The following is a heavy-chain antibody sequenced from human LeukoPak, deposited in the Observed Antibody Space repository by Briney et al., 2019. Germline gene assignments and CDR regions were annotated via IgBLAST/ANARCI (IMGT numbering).Heavy chain of an antibody. CDR2: IYYSGST. Sequence: SETLSLTCTVSGGSISSSSSYWGWIRQPPGKGLEWIGSIYYSGSTYYNPSLKSRVTISVDTSKNQFSLKLSSVTAADTAVYYCARTDHIAVAGGGRVGYWGQGTLVTVSS. V-gene: IGHV4-39*07. D-gene: IGHD6-19*01. J-gene: IGHJ4*02. CDR1: GGSISSSSSY. CDR3: ARTDHIAVAGGGRVGY.